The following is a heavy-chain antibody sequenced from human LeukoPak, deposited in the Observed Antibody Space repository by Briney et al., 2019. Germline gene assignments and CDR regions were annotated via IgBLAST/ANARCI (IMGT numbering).Heavy chain of an antibody. Sequence: GGSLRLSCAASGFTFSSYWMHWVRQAPGKGLEWVAVISYDGSNKYYADSVKGRFTISRDNSKNTLYLQMNSLRAEDTAVYYCARVLEGSGYYFGYWGQGTLVTVSS. J-gene: IGHJ4*02. CDR2: ISYDGSNK. CDR3: ARVLEGSGYYFGY. CDR1: GFTFSSYW. D-gene: IGHD3-22*01. V-gene: IGHV3-30*03.